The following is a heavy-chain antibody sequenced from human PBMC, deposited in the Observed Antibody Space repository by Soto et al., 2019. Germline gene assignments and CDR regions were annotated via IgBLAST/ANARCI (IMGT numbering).Heavy chain of an antibody. CDR3: ASDRKASRPYGMDV. CDR2: IYYSGST. J-gene: IGHJ6*02. CDR1: GGSISSGGYY. Sequence: QVQLQESGPGLVKPSQTLSLTCTVSGGSISSGGYYWSWIRQHPGKGLEWIGYIYYSGSTYYNPSLMGRVTRSVDTSKNQFSLKLSSVTAADTAVYYCASDRKASRPYGMDVWGQGTTVTVSS. V-gene: IGHV4-31*03.